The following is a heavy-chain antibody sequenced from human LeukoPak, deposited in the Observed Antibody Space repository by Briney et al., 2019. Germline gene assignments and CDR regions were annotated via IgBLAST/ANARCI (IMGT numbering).Heavy chain of an antibody. CDR2: ISSSGSTI. CDR1: GFTFSSYE. Sequence: AGGSLRLSCAASGFTFSSYEMNWVRQAPGKGLDWVSYISSSGSTIYYADSVKGRFTISRDNAKSSLYLQMNSLRAEDTAVYYCARNTYSDYYDSSGYSPGDFDYWGQGTLVTVSS. V-gene: IGHV3-48*03. J-gene: IGHJ4*02. CDR3: ARNTYSDYYDSSGYSPGDFDY. D-gene: IGHD3-22*01.